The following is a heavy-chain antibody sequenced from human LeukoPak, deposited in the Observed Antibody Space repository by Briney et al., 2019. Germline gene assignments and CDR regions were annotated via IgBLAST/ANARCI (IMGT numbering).Heavy chain of an antibody. CDR1: GFTFSSYS. Sequence: GGSLRLSCAASGFTFSSYSMNWVRQAPGKGLEWVSSISSISSYIYYADSVKGRFTISRDNAKNSLYLQMNSLRAEDTAVYYCARDYYDSSGGNLLYWGQGTLVTVSS. CDR3: ARDYYDSSGGNLLY. D-gene: IGHD3-22*01. CDR2: ISSISSYI. V-gene: IGHV3-21*01. J-gene: IGHJ4*02.